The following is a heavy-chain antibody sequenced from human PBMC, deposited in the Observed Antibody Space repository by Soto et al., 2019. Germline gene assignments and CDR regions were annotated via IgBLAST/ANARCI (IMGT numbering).Heavy chain of an antibody. CDR2: IYYSGST. CDR3: ASVGFGELLAHGMDV. V-gene: IGHV4-30-4*01. Sequence: QVQLQESGPGLVKPSQTLSLTCTVSGGSISSGDYYWSWIRQPPGKGLEWIGYIYYSGSTYYNPSAQSRVTLSVYTSKTQFSLKLRSVTAADTAVYYCASVGFGELLAHGMDVWGQGTTVTVSS. J-gene: IGHJ6*02. CDR1: GGSISSGDYY. D-gene: IGHD3-10*01.